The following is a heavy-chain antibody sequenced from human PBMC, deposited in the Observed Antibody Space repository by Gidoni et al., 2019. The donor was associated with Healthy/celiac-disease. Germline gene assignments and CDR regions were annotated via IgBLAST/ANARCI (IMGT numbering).Heavy chain of an antibody. Sequence: QVQLQESGPGLVKPSETLSPPCPVPGGSLSSYYWSWIRQPPGKGLEWIGYIYYRGSTNYNPSLKSRVTISVDTSKNQFSLKLSSVTAADTAVYYCARVSQWLVPDYWGQGTLVTVSS. V-gene: IGHV4-59*01. CDR2: IYYRGST. J-gene: IGHJ4*02. CDR3: ARVSQWLVPDY. CDR1: GGSLSSYY. D-gene: IGHD6-19*01.